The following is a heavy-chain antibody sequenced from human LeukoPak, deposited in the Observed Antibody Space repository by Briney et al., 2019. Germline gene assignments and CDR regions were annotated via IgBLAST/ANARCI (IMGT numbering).Heavy chain of an antibody. V-gene: IGHV4-4*07. Sequence: SETLSLTCTVSGGSINTYYWTRIRQPAGRGLEWIGRIYTSGSTNYNPSLKSRVTMSVDTSKNQFSLKLSSVTAADTAVYYCARAPIDSAMKDYYDSSGYPHYFDYWGQGTLVTVSS. CDR2: IYTSGST. CDR1: GGSINTYY. D-gene: IGHD3-22*01. CDR3: ARAPIDSAMKDYYDSSGYPHYFDY. J-gene: IGHJ4*02.